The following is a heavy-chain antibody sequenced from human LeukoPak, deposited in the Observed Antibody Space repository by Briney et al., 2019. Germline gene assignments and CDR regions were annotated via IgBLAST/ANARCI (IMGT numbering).Heavy chain of an antibody. CDR1: GFIFSGYY. CDR2: ISSSGSTI. V-gene: IGHV3-11*01. D-gene: IGHD6-13*01. Sequence: GGSLRLSCAVSGFIFSGYYMSWVRQAPGKGLEWVSYISSSGSTIYYADSVKGRFTSSRDNAKNLLYLQMNSLRAEDTAVYYCARVQSVAAAGFDPWGQGTLVTVSS. J-gene: IGHJ5*02. CDR3: ARVQSVAAAGFDP.